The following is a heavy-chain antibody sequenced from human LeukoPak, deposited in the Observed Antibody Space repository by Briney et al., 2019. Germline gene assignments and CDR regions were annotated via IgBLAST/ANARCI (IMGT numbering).Heavy chain of an antibody. Sequence: GGSLRLSCAASGFTFSSYSMNWVRQAPGKGLEWVSSISSDSNYIYYADSVKGRFTISRDNAKNSLYLQMNSLRAEDTAVYYCARDFWVPSHYYYMDVWGKGTTVTVSS. V-gene: IGHV3-21*01. J-gene: IGHJ6*03. CDR1: GFTFSSYS. CDR2: ISSDSNYI. CDR3: ARDFWVPSHYYYMDV. D-gene: IGHD3-3*01.